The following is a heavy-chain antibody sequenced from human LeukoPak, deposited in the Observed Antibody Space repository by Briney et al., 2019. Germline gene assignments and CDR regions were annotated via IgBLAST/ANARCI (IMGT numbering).Heavy chain of an antibody. V-gene: IGHV3-48*03. J-gene: IGHJ4*02. D-gene: IGHD1-1*01. CDR3: AKGLERESRLDS. CDR2: ISTSGSTI. Sequence: GGSPRLSCGASGFTFSNYEMNWVRQAPGKGLEWLSHISTSGSTIYYANSVKGRFTISRDNAKNSVYLQMNSLRAEDTALYYCAKGLERESRLDSWGQGTLVTVSS. CDR1: GFTFSNYE.